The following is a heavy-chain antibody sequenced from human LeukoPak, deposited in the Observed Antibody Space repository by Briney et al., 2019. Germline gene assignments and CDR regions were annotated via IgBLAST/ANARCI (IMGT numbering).Heavy chain of an antibody. CDR3: ARAYILTGYGLDY. D-gene: IGHD3-9*01. CDR2: INPNSGGT. CDR1: GYTFTSYY. Sequence: ASVKVSCKASGYTFTSYYMHWVRQAPGQGLEWMGWINPNSGGTNYAQKFQGRVTMTRDTSISTAYMELSRLRSDDTAVYYCARAYILTGYGLDYWGQGTLVTVSS. J-gene: IGHJ4*02. V-gene: IGHV1-2*02.